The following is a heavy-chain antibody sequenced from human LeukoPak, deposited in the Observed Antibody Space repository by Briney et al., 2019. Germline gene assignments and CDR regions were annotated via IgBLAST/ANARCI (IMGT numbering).Heavy chain of an antibody. J-gene: IGHJ4*02. Sequence: GGSLRLSCAPSGFIFSSHGMHWVRQAPGRGLEWVAVIWYDGSNIYYADSVKGRFTISRDSSKNTLYLQMNSLRAEDTALYYCARARNDYDSNGFSFLGYWGQGTLVTVSS. D-gene: IGHD3-22*01. CDR1: GFIFSSHG. V-gene: IGHV3-33*08. CDR3: ARARNDYDSNGFSFLGY. CDR2: IWYDGSNI.